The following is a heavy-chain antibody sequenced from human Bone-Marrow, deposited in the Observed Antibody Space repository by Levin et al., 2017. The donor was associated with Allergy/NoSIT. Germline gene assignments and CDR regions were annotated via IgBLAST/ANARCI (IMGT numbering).Heavy chain of an antibody. J-gene: IGHJ5*02. V-gene: IGHV1-8*01. Sequence: ASVKVSCKTSGYTFTSYNVYWVRQAPGQGLEWMGYINPNSGNTGYAQKSQGRVTVTRNSSITTAYMELSGLRSEDTAMYYCARGDCYSGSCYGPDWFDPWGQGTQVTVSS. D-gene: IGHD2-15*01. CDR3: ARGDCYSGSCYGPDWFDP. CDR2: INPNSGNT. CDR1: GYTFTSYN.